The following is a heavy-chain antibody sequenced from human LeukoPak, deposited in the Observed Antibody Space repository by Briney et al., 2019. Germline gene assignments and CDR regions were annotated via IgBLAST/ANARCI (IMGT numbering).Heavy chain of an antibody. Sequence: SVKVSCKASGGTFSSYAISWVRQAPGQGLEWMGGIIPIFGTANYAQKFQGRVTITADESTSTAYMELSSLRSEDTAVYYCARGMVRGVMSGYYYGMDVWGQGTTVTVSS. CDR2: IIPIFGTA. CDR1: GGTFSSYA. D-gene: IGHD3-10*01. V-gene: IGHV1-69*13. CDR3: ARGMVRGVMSGYYYGMDV. J-gene: IGHJ6*02.